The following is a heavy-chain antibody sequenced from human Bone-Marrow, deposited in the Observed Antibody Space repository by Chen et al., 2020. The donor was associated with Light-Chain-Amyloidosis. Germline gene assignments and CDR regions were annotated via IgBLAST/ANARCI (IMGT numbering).Heavy chain of an antibody. Sequence: EVKKPGESLKISCKGSGYTFPNYWIGWVRQMPEKGLEWMGVIYPDDSDARYSPSFEGQVTISADKSITTAYLQWRSLKASDTAMYYCARRRDGYNFDYWGQGTLVTVSS. V-gene: IGHV5-51*01. CDR2: IYPDDSDA. D-gene: IGHD5-12*01. CDR1: GYTFPNYW. CDR3: ARRRDGYNFDY. J-gene: IGHJ4*02.